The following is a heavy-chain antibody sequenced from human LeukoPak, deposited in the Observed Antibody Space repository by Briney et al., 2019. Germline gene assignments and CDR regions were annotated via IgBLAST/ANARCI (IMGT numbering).Heavy chain of an antibody. CDR2: LYPGVST. CDR3: ARLKFYDSTGYSPGHYMDV. D-gene: IGHD3-22*01. J-gene: IGHJ6*03. CDR1: GGPIYSYY. Sequence: SETLSLTCTVSGGPIYSYYWSWIRQTAGKGLEWIGRLYPGVSTNYNPSLKSRVTMSVDTSKKQFALKLSAVTAADTAVYYCARLKFYDSTGYSPGHYMDVWGKGTTITVSS. V-gene: IGHV4-4*07.